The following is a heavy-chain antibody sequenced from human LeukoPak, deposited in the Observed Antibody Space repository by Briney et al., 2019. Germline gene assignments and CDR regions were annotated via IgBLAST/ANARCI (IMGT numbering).Heavy chain of an antibody. J-gene: IGHJ4*02. CDR3: ARFRSSGNIDY. D-gene: IGHD3-22*01. CDR2: INHSGST. Sequence: TSETLSLTCGVYGGSFSGYFWTWIRQPPGKGLEWIGEINHSGSTNYSPSLKSRVTISVDTSKNQFSLKLNSVTAADTAVYYCARFRSSGNIDYWGQGTLVTVSS. CDR1: GGSFSGYF. V-gene: IGHV4-34*01.